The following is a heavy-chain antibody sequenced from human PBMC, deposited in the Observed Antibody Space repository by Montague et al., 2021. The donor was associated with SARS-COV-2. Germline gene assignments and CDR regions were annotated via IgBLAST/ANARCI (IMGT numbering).Heavy chain of an antibody. V-gene: IGHV3-21*01. CDR2: ITSSSSYI. CDR1: GFTFSSYR. CDR3: ARDPYYDILTGYYKD. J-gene: IGHJ4*02. D-gene: IGHD3-9*01. Sequence: SLRLSCAASGFTFSSYRMNWVRQAPGKGLEWVSSITSSSSYIYYADSVKGRFTISRDNAKNSLYLQINGLRAEDTAVYYCARDPYYDILTGYYKDWGQGTLVTVSS.